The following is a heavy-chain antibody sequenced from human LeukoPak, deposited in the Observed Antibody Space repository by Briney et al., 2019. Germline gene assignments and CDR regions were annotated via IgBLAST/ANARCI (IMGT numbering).Heavy chain of an antibody. CDR3: ARGLGTMIQ. CDR2: INHSGST. D-gene: IGHD3-22*01. J-gene: IGHJ4*02. CDR1: GGSISSYY. Sequence: PSETLSLTCTVSGGSISSYYWSWIRQPPGKGLEWIGEINHSGSTNYNPFLKSRVTISVDTSKNQFSLKLSSVTAADTAVYYCARGLGTMIQWGQGTLVTVSS. V-gene: IGHV4-34*01.